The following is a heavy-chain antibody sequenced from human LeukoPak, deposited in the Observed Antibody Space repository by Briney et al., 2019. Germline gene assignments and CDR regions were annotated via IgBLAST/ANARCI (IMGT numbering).Heavy chain of an antibody. CDR3: ARHFLWFGELMAFDY. Sequence: SQTLSLTCTVAGGSISSYYWSWIRQPPGKGLEWIGYIYYIVSTNYNPSLKSRVTTSVDASKNQFSLKLSSVTAADTAVYYCARHFLWFGELMAFDYWGQGTLVTVSS. J-gene: IGHJ4*02. V-gene: IGHV4-59*08. CDR2: IYYIVST. D-gene: IGHD3-10*01. CDR1: GGSISSYY.